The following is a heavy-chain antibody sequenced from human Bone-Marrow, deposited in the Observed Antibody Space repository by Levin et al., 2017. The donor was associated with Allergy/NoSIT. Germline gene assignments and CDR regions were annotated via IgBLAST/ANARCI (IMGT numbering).Heavy chain of an antibody. V-gene: IGHV3-23*01. Sequence: RGESLKISCAASGFTFSSYAMSWVRQAPGKGPEWVSAISGSGGSTYYADSVKGRFTISRDNSKNTLYLEMSSLRVEDTAVYYCAKSRTVSQNNYYGSGIDYWGQGTLVTVSS. J-gene: IGHJ4*02. CDR2: ISGSGGST. D-gene: IGHD3-10*01. CDR3: AKSRTVSQNNYYGSGIDY. CDR1: GFTFSSYA.